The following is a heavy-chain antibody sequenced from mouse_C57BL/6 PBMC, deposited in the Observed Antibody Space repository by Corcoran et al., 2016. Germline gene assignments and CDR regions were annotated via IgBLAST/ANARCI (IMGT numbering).Heavy chain of an antibody. Sequence: EVQLQQSGPELVKPGASEKISCKASGYTFTDYYMNWVKQSHGKSLEWIGDINPNNGVTSYNQKFKGKATLTLDKSSSTAYMELRSLTSEDSAVYYCARGAYGNYLWFAYWGQGTLVTVSA. J-gene: IGHJ3*01. CDR1: GYTFTDYY. V-gene: IGHV1-26*01. D-gene: IGHD2-1*01. CDR2: INPNNGVT. CDR3: ARGAYGNYLWFAY.